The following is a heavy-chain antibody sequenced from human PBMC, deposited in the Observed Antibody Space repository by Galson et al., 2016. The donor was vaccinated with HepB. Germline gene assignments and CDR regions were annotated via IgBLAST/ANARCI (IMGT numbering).Heavy chain of an antibody. V-gene: IGHV4-59*12. CDR1: GDSITTSY. D-gene: IGHD5-24*01. Sequence: SETLSPTCIVSGDSITTSYWSCIRQYPGKGLEWMGYISGSGVTNYNPSLKSRVTFSVDKSNNHFSLRLTSVTAADTAVYFCAREPPYNPGDIWGQGTTVTVSS. CDR2: ISGSGVT. J-gene: IGHJ6*02. CDR3: AREPPYNPGDI.